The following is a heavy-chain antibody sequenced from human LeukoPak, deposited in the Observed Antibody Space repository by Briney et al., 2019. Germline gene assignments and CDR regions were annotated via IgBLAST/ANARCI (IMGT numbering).Heavy chain of an antibody. CDR2: ISGSGGST. V-gene: IGHV3-23*01. Sequence: GGSLRLYCAASGFTFSSYAMSWVRQAPGKGLEWVSAISGSGGSTYYADSVKGRFTISRDNSKNTLYLQMNSLRAEDTAVYYCAKDPGYSSGWPVFDYWGQGTLVTVSS. J-gene: IGHJ4*02. D-gene: IGHD6-19*01. CDR1: GFTFSSYA. CDR3: AKDPGYSSGWPVFDY.